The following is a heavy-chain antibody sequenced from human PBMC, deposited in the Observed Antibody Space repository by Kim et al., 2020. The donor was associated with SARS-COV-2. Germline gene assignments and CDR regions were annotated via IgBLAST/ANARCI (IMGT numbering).Heavy chain of an antibody. CDR2: FDPEDGET. J-gene: IGHJ6*02. CDR1: GYTLTELS. D-gene: IGHD5-18*01. Sequence: ASVKVSCKVSGYTLTELSMHWVRQAPGKGLEWMGGFDPEDGETIYAQKFQGRVTMTEDTSTDTAYMELSSLRSEDTAVYYCATGTDTAMVRPIFYYYGMDVWGQGTTVTVSS. V-gene: IGHV1-24*01. CDR3: ATGTDTAMVRPIFYYYGMDV.